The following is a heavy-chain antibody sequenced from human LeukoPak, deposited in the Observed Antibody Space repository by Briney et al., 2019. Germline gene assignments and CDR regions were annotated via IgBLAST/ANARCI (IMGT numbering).Heavy chain of an antibody. CDR1: GFTFRSYE. D-gene: IGHD3-3*01. CDR3: ARSARLMKGVVEVTALDD. CDR2: LSSSGRAF. J-gene: IGHJ4*02. V-gene: IGHV3-48*03. Sequence: GGSLRLSCEDSGFTFRSYEMNWVRQAPGKGLEWIAYLSSSGRAFSYADSVKGRFPIARDNAKNSVYLEMNSLRADDTAVYYCARSARLMKGVVEVTALDDWGQGTLVTVSS.